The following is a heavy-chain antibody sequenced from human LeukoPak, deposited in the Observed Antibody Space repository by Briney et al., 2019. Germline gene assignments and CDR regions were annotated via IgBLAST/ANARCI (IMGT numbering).Heavy chain of an antibody. D-gene: IGHD3-9*01. Sequence: GGSLRLSCEASGFTFSDYYMSWIRQAPGKGLEWVSYISSSGSTIYYADSVKGRFTISRDNAKNSLYLQMNSLRAEDTAVYYCARAGFLLTGYYGDPMRYYFDYWGQGTLVTVSS. V-gene: IGHV3-11*01. CDR3: ARAGFLLTGYYGDPMRYYFDY. J-gene: IGHJ4*02. CDR1: GFTFSDYY. CDR2: ISSSGSTI.